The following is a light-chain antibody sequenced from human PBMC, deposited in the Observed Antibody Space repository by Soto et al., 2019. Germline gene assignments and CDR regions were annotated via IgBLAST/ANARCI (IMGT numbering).Light chain of an antibody. CDR2: KAS. J-gene: IGKJ3*01. Sequence: DIQMTQSPSTLSASVGDRVTITCRASQSMTSWLAWYQQKPGKAPKLLIYKASSLESGVPSRLSGSGSGTEFTLTISSLQPDDFATYYCQQYNSYPFTFGPGTKVDIK. CDR3: QQYNSYPFT. V-gene: IGKV1-5*03. CDR1: QSMTSW.